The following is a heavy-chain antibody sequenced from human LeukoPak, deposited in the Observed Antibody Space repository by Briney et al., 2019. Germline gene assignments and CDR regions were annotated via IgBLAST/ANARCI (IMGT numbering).Heavy chain of an antibody. V-gene: IGHV3-11*01. CDR1: GFTFSDYY. CDR3: ALGTINKDYYFGMDV. CDR2: ISNSGSTV. D-gene: IGHD2-8*01. J-gene: IGHJ6*02. Sequence: PGGSLRLSCAASGFTFSDYYMTWIRQAPGKGLEWLSYISNSGSTVFYADSIMGRFTVSRDNAKRSLYLQIEGLRDDDTAVYHCALGTINKDYYFGMDVWGQGTTVTVSS.